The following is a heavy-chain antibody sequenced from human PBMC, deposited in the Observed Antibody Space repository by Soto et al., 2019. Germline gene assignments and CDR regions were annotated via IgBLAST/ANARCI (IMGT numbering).Heavy chain of an antibody. CDR2: IIPIFGTA. D-gene: IGHD5-18*01. CDR3: ARGDSYGYRTFDY. Sequence: AVKVSCKASGGTFSSYAISWVRQAPGQGLEWMGGIIPIFGTANYAQKFQGRVTITADESTSTAYMELSSLRSEDTAVYYCARGDSYGYRTFDYWGQGTLVTVSS. CDR1: GGTFSSYA. V-gene: IGHV1-69*13. J-gene: IGHJ4*02.